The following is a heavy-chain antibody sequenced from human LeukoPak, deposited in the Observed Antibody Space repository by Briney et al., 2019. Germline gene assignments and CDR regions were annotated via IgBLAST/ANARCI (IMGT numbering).Heavy chain of an antibody. Sequence: GGSLRLSCAASGFTFSSYSMNWVRQAPGKGLEWVSSISSSSSYIYYADSVKGRFTISRDNAKNPLYLQMNSLRAEDTAVYYCARPERSGYLNFDYWGQGTLVTVSS. CDR1: GFTFSSYS. V-gene: IGHV3-21*01. CDR2: ISSSSSYI. D-gene: IGHD3-22*01. CDR3: ARPERSGYLNFDY. J-gene: IGHJ4*02.